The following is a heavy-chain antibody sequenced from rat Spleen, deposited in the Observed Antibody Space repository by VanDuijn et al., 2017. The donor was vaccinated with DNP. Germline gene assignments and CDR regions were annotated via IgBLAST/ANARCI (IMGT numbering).Heavy chain of an antibody. D-gene: IGHD2-1*01. CDR1: GFTFSDYY. CDR2: ISYEGSST. V-gene: IGHV5-22*01. J-gene: IGHJ2*01. CDR3: ARSLLDC. Sequence: EVQLVESGGGLVQPGRSLKLSCAASGFTFSDYYMAWVRQAPKKGLEWVASISYEGSSTYYGDSVKGRFTISRDNAKSTLYLQMNSLRSEDTATYYCARSLLDCWGQGVMVTVSS.